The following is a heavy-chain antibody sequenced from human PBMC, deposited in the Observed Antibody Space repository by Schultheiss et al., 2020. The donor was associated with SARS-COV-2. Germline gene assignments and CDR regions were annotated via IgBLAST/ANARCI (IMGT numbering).Heavy chain of an antibody. CDR1: GFTFRNYW. CDR2: ISGDGSST. Sequence: GGSLRLSCAASGFTFRNYWMLWVRPAPGKGLVWVSRISGDGSSTNYADSVKGRFTISRDNAKNSLYLQMNSLRDEDTAVYSCARATPDYYYGMDVWGQGTTVTVSS. J-gene: IGHJ6*02. V-gene: IGHV3-74*01. CDR3: ARATPDYYYGMDV.